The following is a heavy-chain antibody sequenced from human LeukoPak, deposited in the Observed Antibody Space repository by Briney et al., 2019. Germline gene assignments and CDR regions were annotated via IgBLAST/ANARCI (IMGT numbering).Heavy chain of an antibody. J-gene: IGHJ4*02. D-gene: IGHD3-16*01. V-gene: IGHV4-38-2*01. CDR3: ATKHYDYVKF. Sequence: SEALSLTCGVSGYSITSGCYWGWIRQPPGKGLEWIGSIYYTGTTFYNPSLKSRLTISLDTSKNQFSLRLNSVTAADTATYYCATKHYDYVKFWGQGTLVIVS. CDR2: IYYTGTT. CDR1: GYSITSGCY.